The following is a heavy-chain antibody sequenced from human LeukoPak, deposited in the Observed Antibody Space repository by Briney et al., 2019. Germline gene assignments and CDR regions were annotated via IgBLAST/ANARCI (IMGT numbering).Heavy chain of an antibody. CDR2: IYCSGST. D-gene: IGHD3-3*01. V-gene: IGHV4-39*01. CDR1: GGSISSSSYY. CDR3: ARTHTYYDFWSGYYYYYYMDV. Sequence: PSETLSLTCTVSGGSISSSSYYWGWIRQPPGKGLVCFGWIYCSGSTYYNPSLKSRVTISVDTSKNQFSLKLSSLTAANTAVYYCARTHTYYDFWSGYYYYYYMDVWGKGTTVTVSS. J-gene: IGHJ6*03.